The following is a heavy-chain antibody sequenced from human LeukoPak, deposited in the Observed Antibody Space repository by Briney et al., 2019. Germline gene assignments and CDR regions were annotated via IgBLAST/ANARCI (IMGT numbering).Heavy chain of an antibody. CDR2: ISGSGVNT. V-gene: IGHV3-23*01. Sequence: PGGSLRLSCAASGFTFSSYAMSWVRQAPGKGLAWVSAISGSGVNTFYADSVKGRFTISRDNSKNTLYLQMSSLRAEDTAVYYCVKDLRYYDNSGYPDAFDIWGQGTMVTVSS. D-gene: IGHD3-22*01. J-gene: IGHJ3*02. CDR3: VKDLRYYDNSGYPDAFDI. CDR1: GFTFSSYA.